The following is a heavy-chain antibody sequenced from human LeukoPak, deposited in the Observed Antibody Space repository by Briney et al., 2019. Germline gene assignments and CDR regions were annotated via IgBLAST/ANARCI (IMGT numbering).Heavy chain of an antibody. CDR2: IIPIFGTA. J-gene: IGHJ4*02. D-gene: IGHD3-22*01. CDR3: ARDLQLVYYDSFGYDY. V-gene: IGHV1-69*06. CDR1: GGTFSSYA. Sequence: GASVKVSCKASGGTFSSYAISWVRQAPGQGLEWMGGIIPIFGTANYAQKFQGRVTITADKSTSTAYMELSSLRSEDTAVYYCARDLQLVYYDSFGYDYWGQGTLVTVSS.